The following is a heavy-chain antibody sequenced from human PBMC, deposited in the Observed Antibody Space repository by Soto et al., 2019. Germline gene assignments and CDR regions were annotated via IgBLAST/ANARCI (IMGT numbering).Heavy chain of an antibody. J-gene: IGHJ6*02. D-gene: IGHD4-17*01. Sequence: EVQLVESGGGLVQPGGSLRLSCAASGFTFSSYSMNWVRQAPGKGLEWVSYISSSSSTIYYADSVKGRFTISRDNAKNSLYLQMNSLRDEDTAVYYCASESDYGDLNYYYYGMDVWGQGTTVTVSS. CDR2: ISSSSSTI. CDR3: ASESDYGDLNYYYYGMDV. V-gene: IGHV3-48*02. CDR1: GFTFSSYS.